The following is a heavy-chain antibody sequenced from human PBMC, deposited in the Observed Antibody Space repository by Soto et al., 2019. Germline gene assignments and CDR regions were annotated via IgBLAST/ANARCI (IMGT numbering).Heavy chain of an antibody. CDR3: ARDLSGLELLLYGLISYYYYVMDV. CDR1: GGTFSSYA. Sequence: QVQLVQSGAEVKKPGSSVKVSCKASGGTFSSYAISWVRQALGQGLEWMGGIIPRFGTANYAQKFQGRVTITADKSTSTAYMELSSLRSEDTAVYYCARDLSGLELLLYGLISYYYYVMDVWGQGTTVTVSS. J-gene: IGHJ6*02. D-gene: IGHD3-3*01. CDR2: IIPRFGTA. V-gene: IGHV1-69*06.